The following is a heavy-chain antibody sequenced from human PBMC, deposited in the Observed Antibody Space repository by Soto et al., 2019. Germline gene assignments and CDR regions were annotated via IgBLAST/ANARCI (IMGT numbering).Heavy chain of an antibody. CDR3: ARERSAAGTGWFDP. CDR2: MNPNSGNT. CDR1: GYTFTSYD. D-gene: IGHD6-13*01. Sequence: ASVKVSCKASGYTFTSYDINWVRQATGQGLEWMGWMNPNSGNTGYAQKFQGRVTMTRNTSISTAYMELSSLRSEDTAVYFCARERSAAGTGWFDPWGQGTLVTVSS. J-gene: IGHJ5*02. V-gene: IGHV1-8*01.